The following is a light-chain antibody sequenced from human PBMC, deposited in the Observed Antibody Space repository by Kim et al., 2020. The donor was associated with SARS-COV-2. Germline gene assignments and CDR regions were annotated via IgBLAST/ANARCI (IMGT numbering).Light chain of an antibody. J-gene: IGKJ1*01. CDR2: RAS. V-gene: IGKV1-5*03. CDR1: QSIGTW. Sequence: DIQMTQSPSTLSASVGDRVTITCRASQSIGTWLAWYQQKPGKAPKVLIYRASTLESVVPSRFSGSGSGTDFTLTISGLQPDDFASYYCQQYNSYSTFGQGTKVDIK. CDR3: QQYNSYST.